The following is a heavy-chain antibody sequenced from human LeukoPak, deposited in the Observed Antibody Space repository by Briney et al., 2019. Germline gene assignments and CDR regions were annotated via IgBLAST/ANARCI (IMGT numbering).Heavy chain of an antibody. V-gene: IGHV4-38-2*02. CDR1: GYPLTSGHF. CDR2: IFHTGST. Sequence: SETLSLTCTVSGYPLTSGHFWGWIRQPPGKGLEWIGSIFHTGSTYYNPSLKSRVTFSVDTSKNQFSLRLNSVTAADTAVYYCARDGYSYVGGLDYWGQGTLVTVSS. CDR3: ARDGYSYVGGLDY. J-gene: IGHJ4*02. D-gene: IGHD5-18*01.